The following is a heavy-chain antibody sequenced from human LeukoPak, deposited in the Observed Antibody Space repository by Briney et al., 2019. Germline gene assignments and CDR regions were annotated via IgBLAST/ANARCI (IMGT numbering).Heavy chain of an antibody. V-gene: IGHV3-33*01. CDR3: ARSGGRGWYPADY. CDR2: IWYDGSNK. J-gene: IGHJ4*02. CDR1: GFTFSSYG. D-gene: IGHD6-19*01. Sequence: PGGSLRLSCAASGFTFSSYGMHWVRQAPGKGLEWVAVIWYDGSNKYYADSVKGRFTISRDNSKDTLYLQMNSLRADDTGIYYCARSGGRGWYPADYWGQGTLVTVSS.